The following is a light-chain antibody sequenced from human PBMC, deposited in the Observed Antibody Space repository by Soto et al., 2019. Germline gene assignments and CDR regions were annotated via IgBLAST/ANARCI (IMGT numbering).Light chain of an antibody. J-gene: IGLJ3*02. CDR2: LNSDGSH. CDR1: SGHSSYP. Sequence: QSVLTQSPAASASRGAPVKRTCTLSSGHSSYPIAWHQQQPEKGPRYLMRLNSDGSHSKGDGIPDRFSGSSSGAERYLTISSLQSEDEADYYCQTWDTGIQVFGGGTKLTVL. V-gene: IGLV4-69*01. CDR3: QTWDTGIQV.